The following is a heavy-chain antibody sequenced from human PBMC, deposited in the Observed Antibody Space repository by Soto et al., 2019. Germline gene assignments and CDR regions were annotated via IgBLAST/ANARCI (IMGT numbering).Heavy chain of an antibody. D-gene: IGHD3-9*01. CDR1: GYTFTSYD. Sequence: ASVKVSCKASGYTFTSYDINWVRQATGQGLEWMGIINPSGGSTSYAQKFQGRVTMTRDTSTSTVYMELSSLRSEDTAVYYCARGMAAYYDILTGYWAYWGQGTLVTVSS. V-gene: IGHV1-46*01. CDR3: ARGMAAYYDILTGYWAY. J-gene: IGHJ4*02. CDR2: INPSGGST.